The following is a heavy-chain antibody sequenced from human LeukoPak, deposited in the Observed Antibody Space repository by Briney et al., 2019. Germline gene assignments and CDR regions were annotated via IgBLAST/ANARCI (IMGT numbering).Heavy chain of an antibody. CDR1: GFTFSNYA. J-gene: IGHJ4*02. Sequence: GGSLRLSCAASGFTFSNYAMSWVRQAPGKGLPWVSTITSGGSTYYADSVKGRFTISRDSPKNTLYLQMNSLRAEDTAVYYCAKSRYTSSNTNDYWGQGTLVTVSS. CDR2: ITSGGST. V-gene: IGHV3-23*01. D-gene: IGHD2-2*02. CDR3: AKSRYTSSNTNDY.